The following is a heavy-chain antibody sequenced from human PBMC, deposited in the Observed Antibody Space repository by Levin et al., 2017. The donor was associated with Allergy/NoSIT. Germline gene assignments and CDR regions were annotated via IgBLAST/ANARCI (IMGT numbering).Heavy chain of an antibody. V-gene: IGHV3-30*18. CDR1: GFTFSSYG. D-gene: IGHD5-12*01. J-gene: IGHJ3*02. CDR3: AKDSGYDSYAFDI. CDR2: ISYDGSNK. Sequence: GESLKISCAASGFTFSSYGMHWVRQAPGKGLEWVAVISYDGSNKYYADSVKGRFTISRDNSKNTLYLQMNSLRAEDTAVYYCAKDSGYDSYAFDIWGQGTMVTVSS.